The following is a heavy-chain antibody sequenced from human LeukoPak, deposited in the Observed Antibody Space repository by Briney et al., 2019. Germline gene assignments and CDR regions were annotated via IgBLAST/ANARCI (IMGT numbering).Heavy chain of an antibody. D-gene: IGHD3-10*01. CDR3: AREDASGSPYAFDI. CDR1: GGSIRTYY. J-gene: IGHJ3*02. V-gene: IGHV4-59*01. CDR2: VYYSGST. Sequence: SETLSLTCTVSGGSIRTYYWNWIRQPPGKGLEWIGYVYYSGSTKYNPSLQSRVTISVDTSKKQFSLNLSSVTAADTAVYYCAREDASGSPYAFDIWGQGTLVTVSS.